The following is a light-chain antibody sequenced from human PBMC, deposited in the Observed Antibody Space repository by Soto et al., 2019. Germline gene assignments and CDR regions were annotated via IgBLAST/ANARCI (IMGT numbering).Light chain of an antibody. CDR1: SSDVGGYNY. J-gene: IGLJ2*01. Sequence: QSVLTQPASVSGSPGQSITISCTGTSSDVGGYNYVSWYQQHPGKAPKLMIYEVSNRPSGVPDRFSGSKSGNSASLVITGLQAEDEADYYCQSYDRTVSGSKVFGGGTKLTVL. CDR2: EVS. V-gene: IGLV2-14*01. CDR3: QSYDRTVSGSKV.